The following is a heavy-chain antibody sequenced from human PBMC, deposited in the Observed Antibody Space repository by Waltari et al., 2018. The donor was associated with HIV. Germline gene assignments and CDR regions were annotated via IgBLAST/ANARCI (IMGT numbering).Heavy chain of an antibody. CDR2: MYNSGTT. J-gene: IGHJ4*02. CDR1: GGSITRNDFY. Sequence: QLHLQESGPGLVKPSETLALTCTVSGGSITRNDFYWAWIRQPPGKGLEWIGLMYNSGTTDYNPSLKSRVSMSRDTSKNRCSLRLHSVTAADTAIYYCARLPAGPYESGGASSNYFDYWGRGTLVTVSS. V-gene: IGHV4-39*01. CDR3: ARLPAGPYESGGASSNYFDY. D-gene: IGHD3-22*01.